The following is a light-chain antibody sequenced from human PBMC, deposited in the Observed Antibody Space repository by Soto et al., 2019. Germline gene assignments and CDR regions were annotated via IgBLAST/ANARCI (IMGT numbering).Light chain of an antibody. Sequence: IQMTQSPSSLSASVGDRVTITCRTSQRINNYLNWYQQKPGKAPQLLIYGASNLQRGVPSQFSGSGSGTDFTLTISSLQPEDFATYYCQQSYGTPRTFGGGTKVEIK. CDR1: QRINNY. CDR3: QQSYGTPRT. V-gene: IGKV1-39*01. CDR2: GAS. J-gene: IGKJ4*01.